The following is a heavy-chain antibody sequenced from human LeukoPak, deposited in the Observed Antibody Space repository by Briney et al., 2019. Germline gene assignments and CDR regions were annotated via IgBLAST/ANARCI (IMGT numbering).Heavy chain of an antibody. D-gene: IGHD6-19*01. CDR3: AREGYNSGWYAEYFQH. Sequence: GGSLRLSCAASGFTFNSFWLHWVRQAPGKGLVWVSRINSDGTDTGYADSVKGRFTISRDNAKNTLYLQMNSLRAEDTAVYYCAREGYNSGWYAEYFQHWGQGTLVTVSS. J-gene: IGHJ1*01. V-gene: IGHV3-74*01. CDR2: INSDGTDT. CDR1: GFTFNSFW.